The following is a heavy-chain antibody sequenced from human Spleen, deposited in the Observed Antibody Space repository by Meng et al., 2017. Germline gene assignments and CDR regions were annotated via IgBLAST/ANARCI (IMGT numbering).Heavy chain of an antibody. CDR1: GFTFSDYT. V-gene: IGHV3-21*01. CDR3: VRNSGWFDF. J-gene: IGHJ4*02. D-gene: IGHD5-12*01. Sequence: EVQLVESGGGLVKPGGSLRLSCAASGFTFSDYTMACVCQAPGKGLDCVSSSSTAGNYIYDADSLKGRSTISRDNAKKSLYLDMNTLTAEDTAVYYCVRNSGWFDFWGQGALVTVSS. CDR2: SSTAGNYI.